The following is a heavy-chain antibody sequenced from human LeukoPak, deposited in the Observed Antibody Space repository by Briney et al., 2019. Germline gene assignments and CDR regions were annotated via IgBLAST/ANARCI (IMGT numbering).Heavy chain of an antibody. CDR2: ISGTGGAT. V-gene: IGHV3-23*01. CDR3: VKDPRDTYGTNWFVS. Sequence: GGSLRLSCVASGFSFGNYAMSWVRQAPGKGRQWVSQISGTGGATWYAGFARDRFTISRDNSKKTLYLQMSGLRVEDTAMYYCVKDPRDTYGTNWFVSWGQGTLLIVSS. CDR1: GFSFGNYA. J-gene: IGHJ5*01. D-gene: IGHD2-21*01.